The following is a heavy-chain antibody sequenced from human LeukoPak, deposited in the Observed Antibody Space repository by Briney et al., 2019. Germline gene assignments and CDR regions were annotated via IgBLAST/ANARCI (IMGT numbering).Heavy chain of an antibody. CDR2: INHSGST. CDR1: GGSFSGYY. D-gene: IGHD2-2*01. V-gene: IGHV4-34*01. CDR3: ARHCYLGYCSTRVDP. J-gene: IGHJ5*02. Sequence: SETLSLTCAVYGGSFSGYYWSWIRQPPGKGLEWIGEINHSGSTNYNPSLKSRVTISVDTSKNQFSLKLSSVTAADTAVYYCARHCYLGYCSTRVDPWGQGTLVTVSS.